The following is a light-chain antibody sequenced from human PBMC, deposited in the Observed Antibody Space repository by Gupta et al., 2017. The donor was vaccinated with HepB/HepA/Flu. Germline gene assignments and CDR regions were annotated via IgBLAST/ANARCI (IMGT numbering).Light chain of an antibody. V-gene: IGLV2-14*03. J-gene: IGLJ2*01. CDR1: NSDVGAYNY. CDR3: ASYTTSSNVV. CDR2: DVS. Sequence: QSALTQPASVPGPPGQSLTIPCTGTNSDVGAYNYSAWYQQPPGKAPKVMLYDVSNRPSGVSNRFSGSKSGNTASLTISGLQAEDEADYYCASYTTSSNVVFGGGTKLTVL.